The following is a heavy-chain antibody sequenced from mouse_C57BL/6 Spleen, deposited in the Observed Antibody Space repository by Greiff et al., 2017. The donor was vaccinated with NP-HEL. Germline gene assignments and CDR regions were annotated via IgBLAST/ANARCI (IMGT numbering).Heavy chain of an antibody. J-gene: IGHJ3*01. CDR2: ISDGGSYT. Sequence: EVQLVESGGGLVKPGGSLKLSCAASGFTFSSYAMSWVRQTPEKRLEWVATISDGGSYTYYPDNVKGRFTISRDNATNNLDLQMSNLKSEDTAMYYSARETTGRGGFAYWGQGTLVTVSA. CDR1: GFTFSSYA. V-gene: IGHV5-4*01. D-gene: IGHD3-3*01. CDR3: ARETTGRGGFAY.